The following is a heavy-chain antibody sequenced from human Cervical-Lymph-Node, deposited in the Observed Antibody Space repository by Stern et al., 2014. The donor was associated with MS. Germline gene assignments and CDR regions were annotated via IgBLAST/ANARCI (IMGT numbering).Heavy chain of an antibody. V-gene: IGHV4-39*01. Sequence: QLKLQESGPGLVKPSETLSLTCTVSGGSISSSSYYWGWIRQPPGKGLEWLGRIYYSGSTYYNPSLQSRVTISVDTSKNPVFLQLTSVTAADTAVYYCARWAYSSGWYNWFDPWGQGTRVTVSS. D-gene: IGHD3-22*01. CDR2: IYYSGST. CDR1: GGSISSSSYY. J-gene: IGHJ5*02. CDR3: ARWAYSSGWYNWFDP.